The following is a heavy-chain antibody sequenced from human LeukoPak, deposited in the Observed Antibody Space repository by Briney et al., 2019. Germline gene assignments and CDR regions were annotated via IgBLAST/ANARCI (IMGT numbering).Heavy chain of an antibody. J-gene: IGHJ4*02. CDR2: IYSGGST. CDR3: AKEIYGGNSGFAY. CDR1: GFTVSRTY. V-gene: IGHV3-53*01. Sequence: GGSLRLSCAASGFTVSRTYMSWVRQPPGRGLGWVSVIYSGGSTYSADSVKGRFPISRANSKNTLYLQMNSLRAEETAVYYGAKEIYGGNSGFAYWGQGTLVTVSS. D-gene: IGHD4-23*01.